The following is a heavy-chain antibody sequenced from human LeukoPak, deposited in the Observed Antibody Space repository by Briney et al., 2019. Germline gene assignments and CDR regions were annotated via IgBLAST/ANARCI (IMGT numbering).Heavy chain of an antibody. J-gene: IGHJ6*02. Sequence: ASVKVSCKASGYTFTGYYMHWVRQAPGQGLEWMGWINPNSSGTNYAQKFQGWVTMTRDTSISTAYMELSRLRSDDTAVYYCARDIGDDILTGYPAKAPYYYYYGMDVWGQGTTVTVSS. V-gene: IGHV1-2*04. CDR1: GYTFTGYY. CDR3: ARDIGDDILTGYPAKAPYYYYYGMDV. D-gene: IGHD3-9*01. CDR2: INPNSSGT.